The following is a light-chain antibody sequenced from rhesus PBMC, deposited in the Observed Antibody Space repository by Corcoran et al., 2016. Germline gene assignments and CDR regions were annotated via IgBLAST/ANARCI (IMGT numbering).Light chain of an antibody. CDR1: QVITND. Sequence: DIQMTQSPSSLSASVGDRVTITCRASQVITNDLAWYQQKPGETPNLLIYEESSLQSGFPSRFSGSGSGTEFTLTISSLQSEEFATDYCQHYYNTPYTFGQGTKVEIK. V-gene: IGKV1-25*01. J-gene: IGKJ2*01. CDR3: QHYYNTPYT. CDR2: EES.